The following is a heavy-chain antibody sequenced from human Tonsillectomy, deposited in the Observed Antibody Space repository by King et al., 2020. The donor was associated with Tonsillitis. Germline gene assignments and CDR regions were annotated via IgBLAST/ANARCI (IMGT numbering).Heavy chain of an antibody. V-gene: IGHV4-59*01. CDR2: IYYSGST. D-gene: IGHD1-1*01. J-gene: IGHJ3*02. CDR1: GGSISSYY. CDR3: AREFSLADAFDI. Sequence: QLQESGPGLVKPSETLSLTCTVSGGSISSYYWSWIRQPPGKGLEWIGYIYYSGSTNYNPSLKSRVTMSVDTSKSQFSLKLSSVTAADTAVYYCAREFSLADAFDIWGQGTMVTVSS.